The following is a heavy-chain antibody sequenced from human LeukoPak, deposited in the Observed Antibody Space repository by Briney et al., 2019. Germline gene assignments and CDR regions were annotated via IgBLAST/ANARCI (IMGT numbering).Heavy chain of an antibody. V-gene: IGHV3-33*01. J-gene: IGHJ4*02. Sequence: GGSLRLSCAASGFALSSCGMHWVRQAPGKGLQGVAVMWYDGIHKYYGDSVKGRFTISRDNSKNTVYLQMNRVTAEDTAVYFCARGTTGTTEGLDHWGQGTLVTVSS. CDR2: MWYDGIHK. D-gene: IGHD1-1*01. CDR1: GFALSSCG. CDR3: ARGTTGTTEGLDH.